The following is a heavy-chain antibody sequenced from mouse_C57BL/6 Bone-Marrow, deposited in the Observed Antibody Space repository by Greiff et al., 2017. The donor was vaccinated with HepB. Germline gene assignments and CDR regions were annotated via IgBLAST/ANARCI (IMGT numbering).Heavy chain of an antibody. V-gene: IGHV2-2*01. CDR3: ARKGYGSSYGDFDV. Sequence: QVQLKESGPGLVQPSQRLSITCTVSGFSLTSYGVHWVRQSPGKGLEWLGVIWSGGSTDYNAAFISSLSISKDNSKTQVFFKMNSLQADDTAIYYCARKGYGSSYGDFDVWGTGTTVTVSS. CDR2: IWSGGST. D-gene: IGHD1-1*01. CDR1: GFSLTSYG. J-gene: IGHJ1*03.